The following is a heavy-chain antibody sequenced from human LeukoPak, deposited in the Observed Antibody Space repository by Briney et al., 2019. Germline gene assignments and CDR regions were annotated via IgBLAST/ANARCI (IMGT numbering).Heavy chain of an antibody. V-gene: IGHV3-30*19. CDR1: GFTFSSYG. CDR3: ARDRVGYNWNDEVDY. Sequence: PGRSLRLSCAASGFTFSSYGMHWVRQAPGKGLEWVAVISYDGSNKYYADSVKGRFTISRDNSKNTLYLQMNSLRAEDTAVYYCARDRVGYNWNDEVDYWGQGTLVTVSS. D-gene: IGHD1-20*01. CDR2: ISYDGSNK. J-gene: IGHJ4*02.